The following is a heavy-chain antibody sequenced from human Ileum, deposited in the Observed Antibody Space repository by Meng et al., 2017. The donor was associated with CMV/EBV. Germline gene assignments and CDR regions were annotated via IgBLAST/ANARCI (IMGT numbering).Heavy chain of an antibody. V-gene: IGHV2-5*02. CDR1: GFSFSTRGVG. CDR3: ARSLYYSSYYFNY. CDR2: IYWDEDK. D-gene: IGHD3-16*01. Sequence: QITLNESAPTLVKPTQPLTLTCTFSGFSFSTRGVGVGWIRQPPGKALEWLALIYWDEDKGYSPSLKRRLTITKDTSKNQVVLTMTNVDPVDTATYFCARSLYYSSYYFNYWGQGTLVTVSS. J-gene: IGHJ4*02.